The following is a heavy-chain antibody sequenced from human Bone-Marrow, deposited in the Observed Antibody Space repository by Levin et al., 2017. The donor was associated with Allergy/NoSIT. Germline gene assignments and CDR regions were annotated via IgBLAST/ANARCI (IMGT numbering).Heavy chain of an antibody. CDR3: ATFEVGAD. CDR1: GFTFRNYW. CDR2: IKPDGNDK. V-gene: IGHV3-7*02. D-gene: IGHD3-9*01. Sequence: SCEASGFTFRNYWMSWVRQAPGKGLEWVAEIKPDGNDKYYEGSVKGRFTMSRDNAKNSLYLQMNSLRTEDTAVYFCATFEVGADWGQGTLVTVSS. J-gene: IGHJ4*02.